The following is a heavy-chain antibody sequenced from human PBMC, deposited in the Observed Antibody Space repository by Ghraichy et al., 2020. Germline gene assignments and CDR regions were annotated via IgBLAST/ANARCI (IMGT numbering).Heavy chain of an antibody. CDR2: MSPSSGKT. Sequence: ASVKVSCKASGYTFSTYDINWVRQATGQGLEWMGWMSPSSGKTGYAQKFQGRVTITRDTSINTAYMELSSLRFDDTAVYYCARNLYGSGIFEDWGQGTLVTVSS. CDR3: ARNLYGSGIFED. V-gene: IGHV1-8*03. CDR1: GYTFSTYD. D-gene: IGHD3-10*01. J-gene: IGHJ4*02.